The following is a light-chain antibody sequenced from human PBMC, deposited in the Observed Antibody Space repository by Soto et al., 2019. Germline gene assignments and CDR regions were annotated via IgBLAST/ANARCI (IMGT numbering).Light chain of an antibody. CDR1: QGISSY. J-gene: IGKJ4*01. V-gene: IGKV1-9*01. CDR3: QQLNDYPVT. Sequence: DIQLTQSPSFLSASVGDRVTITCRASQGISSYLAWYQQKPGIAPSLLIYTASTLQSGVPSRFSGSGSGTEFTLTISSLQPKDFATYYCQQLNDYPVTFGGGTKVEIK. CDR2: TAS.